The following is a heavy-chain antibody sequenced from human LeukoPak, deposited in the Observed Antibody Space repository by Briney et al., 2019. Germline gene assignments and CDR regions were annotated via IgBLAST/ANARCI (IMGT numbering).Heavy chain of an antibody. D-gene: IGHD6-25*01. CDR1: GGSISSYY. CDR2: IYYSGST. CDR3: ARAARPSFDY. V-gene: IGHV4-59*08. Sequence: SETLSLTCTVSGGSISSYYWSWIRQPPGKGLEWIGYIYYSGSTYYNPSLKSRVTISVDTSKNQFSLNLTSVTAADTAVYFCARAARPSFDYWGQGSLVTVSS. J-gene: IGHJ4*02.